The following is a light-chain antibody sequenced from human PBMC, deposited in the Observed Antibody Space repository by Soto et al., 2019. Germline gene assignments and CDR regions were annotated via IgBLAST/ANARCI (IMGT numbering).Light chain of an antibody. V-gene: IGKV2-30*02. CDR1: QSHIHSDGNTY. Sequence: DVVMTQSPLSLPVTLGQPASISCRSSQSHIHSDGNTYLSWFQQRPGQSPRRLIYEVSDRDSGVPDRFTGSGSGTDFTLKISRVAAEDVGVYYCMQGTHWPWTFGQGTEVEIK. CDR2: EVS. CDR3: MQGTHWPWT. J-gene: IGKJ1*01.